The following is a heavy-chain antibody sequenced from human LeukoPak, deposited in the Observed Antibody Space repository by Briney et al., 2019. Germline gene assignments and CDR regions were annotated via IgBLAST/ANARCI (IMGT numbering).Heavy chain of an antibody. Sequence: GGSLRLSCAASGFTFSSYSMNWVRQAPGKGLEWVSYISSSSSTIYYADSVKGRFTISRDNAKNSLYLQMNSLRAEDTAVYYCARDPLYSSSWSDYFDYWGQGTPVTVSS. J-gene: IGHJ4*02. V-gene: IGHV3-48*04. CDR3: ARDPLYSSSWSDYFDY. CDR2: ISSSSSTI. CDR1: GFTFSSYS. D-gene: IGHD6-13*01.